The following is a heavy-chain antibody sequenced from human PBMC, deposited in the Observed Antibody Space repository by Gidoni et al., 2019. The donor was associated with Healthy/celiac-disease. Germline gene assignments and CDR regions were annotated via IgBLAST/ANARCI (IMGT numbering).Heavy chain of an antibody. CDR3: ARDIEYFQH. V-gene: IGHV4-59*01. J-gene: IGHJ1*01. CDR2: IYYSGST. CDR1: GGSISSYY. Sequence: QVQLQESGPGLVKPSETLSLTCPVSGGSISSYYWSWIRQPPGKGLEWIGYIYYSGSTNYNPSLKSRVTISVDTSKNQFSLKLSSVTAADTAVYYCARDIEYFQHWGQGTLVTVSS.